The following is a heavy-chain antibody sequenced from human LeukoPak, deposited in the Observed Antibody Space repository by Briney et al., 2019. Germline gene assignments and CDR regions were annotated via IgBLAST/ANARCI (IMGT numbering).Heavy chain of an antibody. J-gene: IGHJ6*02. Sequence: SVKVSCKASGYTFTSYGISWVRQAPGQGLEWMGRIIPVLNITNYAQKFQGRVTITADTSTSTAYMELSSLRSEGTAVYYCARDQGLTAPPPYGLDVWGQGTTVTVSS. V-gene: IGHV1-69*04. CDR3: ARDQGLTAPPPYGLDV. D-gene: IGHD5-18*01. CDR1: GYTFTSYG. CDR2: IIPVLNIT.